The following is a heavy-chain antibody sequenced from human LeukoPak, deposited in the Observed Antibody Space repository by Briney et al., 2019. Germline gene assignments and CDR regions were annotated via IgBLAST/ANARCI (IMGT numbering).Heavy chain of an antibody. D-gene: IGHD5-18*01. Sequence: SQTLSLTCTVSGTASIISGGHYWSRIRQHPGKGLVWLGYIYYSGRTKYNPSLKSRLSISVDESKNQLSLNLNSVTAAETAVYYCARLLCGYGPKPNYFDYWGQGTLVTVSS. CDR2: IYYSGRT. V-gene: IGHV4-31*03. CDR3: ARLLCGYGPKPNYFDY. J-gene: IGHJ4*02. CDR1: GTASIISGGHY.